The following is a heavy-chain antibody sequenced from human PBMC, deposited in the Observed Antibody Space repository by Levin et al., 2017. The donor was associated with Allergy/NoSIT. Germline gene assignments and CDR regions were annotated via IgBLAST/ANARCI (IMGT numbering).Heavy chain of an antibody. Sequence: GGSLRLSCAASGFTFSSYSMNWVRQAPGKGLEWVSCISTSSYTHYADSVKGRFTSSKGNAKNSLYLQMNSLRAEDTAGYYCAREYSSTNGTAFDIWGQGTMVTVSS. CDR3: AREYSSTNGTAFDI. J-gene: IGHJ3*02. D-gene: IGHD6-13*01. V-gene: IGHV3-21*01. CDR2: ISTSSYT. CDR1: GFTFSSYS.